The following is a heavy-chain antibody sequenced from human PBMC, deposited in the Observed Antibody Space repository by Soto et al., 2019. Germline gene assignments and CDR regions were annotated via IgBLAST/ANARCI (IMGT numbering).Heavy chain of an antibody. V-gene: IGHV1-3*05. J-gene: IGHJ4*02. CDR2: INGGNGNT. Sequence: QVQLVQSGAEEKKPGASVKVSCKASGYTFTSYAMHWVRQAPGQRLEWMGWINGGNGNTKYSQKFQARLTITRDTSASTAYMELSSLRSEDTAVYYCARSFVVVTDFDYWGQGTLVTVSS. D-gene: IGHD2-21*02. CDR1: GYTFTSYA. CDR3: ARSFVVVTDFDY.